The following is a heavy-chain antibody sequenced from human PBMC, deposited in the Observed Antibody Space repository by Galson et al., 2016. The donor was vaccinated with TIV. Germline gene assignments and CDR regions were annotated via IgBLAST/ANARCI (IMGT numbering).Heavy chain of an antibody. Sequence: QSGAEVKKTGESLKISCRGSGYPFSGYYIGWVRQVPGKGLEWMGIIYPGNYHTVYSPSFEGPVTISADTSTTTAYLQWNSLKASDTAMYYCARHDSSAFSNWYFNLWGRGTLVTVSS. CDR3: ARHDSSAFSNWYFNL. V-gene: IGHV5-51*01. CDR2: IYPGNYHT. D-gene: IGHD3-22*01. J-gene: IGHJ2*01. CDR1: GYPFSGYY.